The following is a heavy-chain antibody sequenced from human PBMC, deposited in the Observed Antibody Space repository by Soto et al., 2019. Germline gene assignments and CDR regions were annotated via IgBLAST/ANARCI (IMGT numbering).Heavy chain of an antibody. V-gene: IGHV3-30-3*01. CDR1: GFTFSSYA. J-gene: IGHJ4*02. Sequence: PGESLRLSCAASGFTFSSYAMHWVRQAPGKGLEWVAVISYDGSNKYYADSVKGRFTISRDNSKNTLYLQMNSLRAEDTAVYYCARDSPKPFDYWGQGTLVTVSS. CDR2: ISYDGSNK. CDR3: ARDSPKPFDY.